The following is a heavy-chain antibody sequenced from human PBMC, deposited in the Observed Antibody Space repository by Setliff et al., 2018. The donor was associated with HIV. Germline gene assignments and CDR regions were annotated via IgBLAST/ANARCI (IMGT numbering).Heavy chain of an antibody. CDR1: GGSISSYY. CDR3: ARGYGAAGGGY. CDR2: IYYSGST. J-gene: IGHJ4*02. V-gene: IGHV4-59*08. Sequence: SETLSLTCKVSGGSISSYYWSWIRQPPGKGLEWIGYIYYSGSTNYNPSLRSRVTISVDTSKNLFSPKLSSVTAADTAVYYCARGYGAAGGGYWGQGTLVTVSS. D-gene: IGHD6-25*01.